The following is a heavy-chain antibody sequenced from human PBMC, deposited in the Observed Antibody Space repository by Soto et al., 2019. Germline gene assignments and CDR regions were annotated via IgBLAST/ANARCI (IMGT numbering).Heavy chain of an antibody. Sequence: PGGSLRLSCAASGFTFSSYAMHWVRQAPGKGLEWVAVISYDGSNKYYADSVKGRFTISRDNSKNTLYLQMNSLRAEDTAVYYCARDIENYYGSGSHYYYYGMDVWGQGTTVTVSS. D-gene: IGHD3-10*01. CDR2: ISYDGSNK. CDR3: ARDIENYYGSGSHYYYYGMDV. V-gene: IGHV3-30-3*01. CDR1: GFTFSSYA. J-gene: IGHJ6*02.